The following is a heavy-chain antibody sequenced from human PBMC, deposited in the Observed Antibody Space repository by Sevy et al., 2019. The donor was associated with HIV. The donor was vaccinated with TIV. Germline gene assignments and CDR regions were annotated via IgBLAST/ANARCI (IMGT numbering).Heavy chain of an antibody. CDR1: GFTFSTSW. CDR2: IKPDGSEK. J-gene: IGHJ4*02. CDR3: AKDGSDY. Sequence: GGSLRLSCAASGFTFSTSWMSWVRQAPGKGLEWVANIKPDGSEKYYVDSVKGRFTISRDNANNSLYLQLNSLRTEDTAVYYCAKDGSDYWGQGTLVTVSS. V-gene: IGHV3-7*04.